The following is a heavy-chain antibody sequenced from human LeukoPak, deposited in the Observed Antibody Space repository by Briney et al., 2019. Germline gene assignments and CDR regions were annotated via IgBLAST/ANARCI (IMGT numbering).Heavy chain of an antibody. Sequence: GESLKISWKGSGYSFTSYWIGWVRQMPGKGLEWMGIIYPGDSHTRYSPAFQRQVTISADKCISTAYLQWSSLKASVTAMYYCARGIAARASFDYWGQGTLVTVSS. CDR2: IYPGDSHT. D-gene: IGHD6-6*01. CDR1: GYSFTSYW. J-gene: IGHJ4*02. CDR3: ARGIAARASFDY. V-gene: IGHV5-51*01.